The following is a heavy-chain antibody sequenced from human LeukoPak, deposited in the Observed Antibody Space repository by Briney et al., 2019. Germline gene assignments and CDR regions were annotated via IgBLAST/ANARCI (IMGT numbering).Heavy chain of an antibody. CDR1: GGSISRSSYY. CDR3: ARVRRTYYYYMDV. J-gene: IGHJ6*03. CDR2: IYYSGST. Sequence: NSSETLSLTCTVSGGSISRSSYYWGWIRQPPGKGLEWIGSIYYSGSTYYNPSLKSRVTISVDTSKNQFSLKLSSVTAADTAVYYCARVRRTYYYYMDVWGKGTTVTVSS. V-gene: IGHV4-39*01.